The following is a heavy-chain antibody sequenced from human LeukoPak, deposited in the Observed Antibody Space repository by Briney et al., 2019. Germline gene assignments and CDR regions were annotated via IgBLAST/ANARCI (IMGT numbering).Heavy chain of an antibody. Sequence: GGSLRLSCAASGFTFDDYGMSWVRQAPGKGLEWVSGINWNGGSTGYADSVKGRFTISRDNAKNSLYLQMNSLRAEDTASYYCARAIAAAGNDAFDIWGQGTMVTVSS. CDR3: ARAIAAAGNDAFDI. CDR1: GFTFDDYG. D-gene: IGHD6-13*01. CDR2: INWNGGST. J-gene: IGHJ3*02. V-gene: IGHV3-20*04.